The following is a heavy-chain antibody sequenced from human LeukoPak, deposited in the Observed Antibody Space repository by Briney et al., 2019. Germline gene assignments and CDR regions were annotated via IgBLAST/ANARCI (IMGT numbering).Heavy chain of an antibody. V-gene: IGHV4-4*02. CDR3: ARDRSSSFRRREYYFDY. CDR1: GGSISSSNW. J-gene: IGHJ4*02. CDR2: IYHSGST. Sequence: PSGTLSLTCAVSGGSISSSNWWSWVRQPPGKGLEWIGEIYHSGSTNYNPSLKSRVTISVDRSKNQFSLKLSSVTAADTAVYYCARDRSSSFRRREYYFDYWGQGTLVTVSS. D-gene: IGHD6-13*01.